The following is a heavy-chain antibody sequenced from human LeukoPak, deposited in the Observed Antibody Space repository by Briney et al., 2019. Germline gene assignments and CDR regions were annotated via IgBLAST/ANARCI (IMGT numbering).Heavy chain of an antibody. V-gene: IGHV4-34*01. J-gene: IGHJ5*02. CDR1: GGSFSAYY. CDR2: INHSGTT. Sequence: SETLSLTCAVYGGSFSAYYWSWIRQPPGKGLEWIGEINHSGTTNYNPSLKSRVTISVDTSKNQFSLKVSSVTAADTAVYSCARGWKDPRYSGSYWFDPWGQGTLVTVSS. CDR3: ARGWKDPRYSGSYWFDP. D-gene: IGHD1-26*01.